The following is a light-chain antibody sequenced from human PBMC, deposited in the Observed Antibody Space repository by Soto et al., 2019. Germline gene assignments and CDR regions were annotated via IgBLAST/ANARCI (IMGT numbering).Light chain of an antibody. CDR1: QSVSSN. J-gene: IGKJ4*01. Sequence: EIVLTQSPGTLSVSPGEGATLSCRASQSVSSNLAWYQLKPGQAPRLVIYGASTRATGIPPRCSGSGSGTASNLTISSLQSEDFAVYYCQQYNNWPPRTFGGGTKVESK. CDR2: GAS. V-gene: IGKV3-15*01. CDR3: QQYNNWPPRT.